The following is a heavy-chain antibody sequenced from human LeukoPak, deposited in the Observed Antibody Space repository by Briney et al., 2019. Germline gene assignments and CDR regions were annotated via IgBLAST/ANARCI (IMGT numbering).Heavy chain of an antibody. CDR2: INGNGGGS. CDR1: GFTFSDHA. D-gene: IGHD1-20*01. J-gene: IGHJ4*02. CDR3: AKDPEESITGTPDY. Sequence: GGSLRLSCAASGFTFSDHAMSWVRQAPAKGLEWVSSINGNGGGSYYIDSVKGRFTISRDNAENSLYLQMNSLRAEDTALYYCAKDPEESITGTPDYWGQGTLVTVSS. V-gene: IGHV3-23*01.